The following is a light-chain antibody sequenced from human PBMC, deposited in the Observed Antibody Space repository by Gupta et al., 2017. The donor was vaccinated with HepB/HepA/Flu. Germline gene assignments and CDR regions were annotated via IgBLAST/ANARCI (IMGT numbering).Light chain of an antibody. CDR1: QSISSW. CDR2: KES. Sequence: DIQLTQAPSSLSASVGDRVSITCGASQSISSWVAWYQQKPGTAPKLLIYKESSLESGVPSRFSGSGSGTEFTLTIRSLQPDDFATYYCQQYNSYSRTFGQGTKVEIK. V-gene: IGKV1-5*03. J-gene: IGKJ1*01. CDR3: QQYNSYSRT.